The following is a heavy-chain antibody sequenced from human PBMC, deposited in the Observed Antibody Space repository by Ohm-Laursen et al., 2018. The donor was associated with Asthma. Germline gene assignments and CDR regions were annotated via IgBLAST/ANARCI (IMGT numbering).Heavy chain of an antibody. J-gene: IGHJ4*02. CDR2: INPNSGGT. CDR1: GYTFTGYS. V-gene: IGHV1-2*02. D-gene: IGHD2-21*01. CDR3: VRDVVDRFDY. Sequence: ASVKVSCKASGYTFTGYSMHWVRQAPGQGLEWMGWINPNSGGTNYAPNFRDRITMTTDTSTNTAYMELRSLTSDDTAVYYCVRDVVDRFDYWGQGSLVIVSS.